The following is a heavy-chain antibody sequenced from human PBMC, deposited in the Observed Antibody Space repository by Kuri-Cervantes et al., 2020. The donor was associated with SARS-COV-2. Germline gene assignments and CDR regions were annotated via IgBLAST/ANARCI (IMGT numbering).Heavy chain of an antibody. CDR2: ISYDGSNK. Sequence: GESLKISCAASGFTFSSYAMHWVRQAPGKGLEWVAVISYDGSNKYYADSVKGRFTISRDNSKNTLYLQMDSLRADDTAVYYCSRDRAPVSAAGPTYFDYWSQGTLVTVSS. CDR1: GFTFSSYA. CDR3: SRDRAPVSAAGPTYFDY. D-gene: IGHD6-13*01. V-gene: IGHV3-30-3*01. J-gene: IGHJ4*02.